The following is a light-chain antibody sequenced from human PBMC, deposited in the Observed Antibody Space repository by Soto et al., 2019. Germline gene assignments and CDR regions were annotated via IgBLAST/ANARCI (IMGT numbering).Light chain of an antibody. Sequence: QSALTQPASVSGSPGQSITLSCTGTSSDVGGYNYVSWYQQHPGKAPKLMIYDVSNRPSGVSNRFSGSKSGNTASLTISGLQADDEDDYYCSSYTSSSTLYVFGTGTKLTVL. CDR2: DVS. J-gene: IGLJ1*01. V-gene: IGLV2-14*01. CDR1: SSDVGGYNY. CDR3: SSYTSSSTLYV.